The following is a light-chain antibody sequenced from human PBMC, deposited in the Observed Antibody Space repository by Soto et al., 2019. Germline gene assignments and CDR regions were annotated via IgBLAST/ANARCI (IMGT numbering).Light chain of an antibody. V-gene: IGLV1-44*01. CDR2: SNN. J-gene: IGLJ2*01. CDR1: SSNIGRNP. CDR3: ATWDDSLYGMV. Sequence: QSALTQPPSASGTPGQRVTISCSGSSSNIGRNPVNWYLQLPGTAPKLLIYSNNQRPSGVPDRFSASKSGTSASLTISGLQSEDEADYYCATWDDSLYGMVFGGGTKLTVL.